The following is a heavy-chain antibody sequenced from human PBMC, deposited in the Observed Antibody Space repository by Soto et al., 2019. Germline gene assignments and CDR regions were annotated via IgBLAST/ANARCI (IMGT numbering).Heavy chain of an antibody. Sequence: QVQLQQWGAGLLKPSETLSLTCAVYGGSFSGYYWSWIRQPPGKGLEWIGEINHSGSTNYNPSLKSRVTISVDTSKNQCSLKLSSVTAADTAVYYCAREMITFGGVIVPDYGGQGTLVTFSS. J-gene: IGHJ4*02. CDR1: GGSFSGYY. D-gene: IGHD3-16*02. CDR2: INHSGST. CDR3: AREMITFGGVIVPDY. V-gene: IGHV4-34*01.